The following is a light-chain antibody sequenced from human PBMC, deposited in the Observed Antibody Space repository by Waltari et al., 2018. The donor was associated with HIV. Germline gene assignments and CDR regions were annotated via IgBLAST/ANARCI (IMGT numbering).Light chain of an antibody. V-gene: IGLV2-23*01. J-gene: IGLJ2*01. Sequence: QSALTQPASVSGSPGQSITISCTGTSSDIGNYNLVSWYQQHPGKAPQLIIYEGIKRPSGVSHRISGSKSANTASLTISVLQAEDEADYFCSSYGGSSNWLFGGGTKLTVL. CDR2: EGI. CDR3: SSYGGSSNWL. CDR1: SSDIGNYNL.